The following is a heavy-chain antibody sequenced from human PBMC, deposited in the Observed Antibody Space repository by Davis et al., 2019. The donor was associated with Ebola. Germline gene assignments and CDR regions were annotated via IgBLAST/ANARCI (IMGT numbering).Heavy chain of an antibody. CDR1: GFTFYRYE. CDR2: ISGSATST. V-gene: IGHV3-48*03. J-gene: IGHJ2*01. D-gene: IGHD3-22*01. CDR3: ARSVFYDSTGYFVHWYYNL. Sequence: GESLKISCAASGFTFYRYEMNWVRQAPGKGLEWVSYISGSATSTFYADSVKGRFTISRDNARDSLYLQMDSLRVEDTAIYYCARSVFYDSTGYFVHWYYNLWGRGTLVTVSS.